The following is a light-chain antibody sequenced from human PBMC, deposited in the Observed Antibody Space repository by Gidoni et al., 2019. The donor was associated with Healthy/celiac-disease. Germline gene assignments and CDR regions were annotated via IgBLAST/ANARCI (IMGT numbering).Light chain of an antibody. CDR1: SSNIGAGYD. CDR2: GNI. J-gene: IGLJ1*01. CDR3: QSYDTMTASGV. Sequence: QAVLTQPPSVSGALGQMVTISCTWSSSNIGAGYDVQWYQQLPGTAPKLLVYGNINRPSGVPDRFSGSKSGTSASLAISGLQPDDEADYYCQSYDTMTASGVFGTGTKVTVL. V-gene: IGLV1-40*01.